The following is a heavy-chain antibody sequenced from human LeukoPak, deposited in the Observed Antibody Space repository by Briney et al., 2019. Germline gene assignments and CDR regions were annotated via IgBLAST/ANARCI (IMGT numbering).Heavy chain of an antibody. V-gene: IGHV1-69*13. Sequence: SVKVSCKASGGTFSIYAISWVRQAPGQGLEWMGGIIPIFGTANYAQKFQGRVTITADESTSTAYMELSSLRSEDTAVYYCASEGYCSSTSCSNYYYYGMDVWGQGTTVTVSS. CDR3: ASEGYCSSTSCSNYYYYGMDV. J-gene: IGHJ6*02. CDR1: GGTFSIYA. D-gene: IGHD2-2*01. CDR2: IIPIFGTA.